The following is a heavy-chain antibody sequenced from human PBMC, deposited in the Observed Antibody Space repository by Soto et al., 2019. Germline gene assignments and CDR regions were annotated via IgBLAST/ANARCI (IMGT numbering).Heavy chain of an antibody. CDR1: GGTFSSYT. D-gene: IGHD2-2*02. Sequence: QVQLVQSGAEVKKPGSSVKVSCKASGGTFSSYTISWVRQAPGQGLEWMGRIIPILGIANYAQKFQGRVTNTADKSTSTAYMELSSLRSEDTAVYYCAMVYCSSTSCYRDYWGQGTLVTVSS. CDR2: IIPILGIA. CDR3: AMVYCSSTSCYRDY. J-gene: IGHJ4*02. V-gene: IGHV1-69*02.